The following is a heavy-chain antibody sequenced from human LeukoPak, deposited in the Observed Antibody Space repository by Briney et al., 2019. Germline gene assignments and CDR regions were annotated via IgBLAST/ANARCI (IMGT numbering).Heavy chain of an antibody. CDR1: GYTFTSYG. CDR3: AKYGIDRRVTSPPDY. D-gene: IGHD2-2*01. V-gene: IGHV1-18*01. CDR2: ISAYNGNT. Sequence: ASVKVSCKASGYTFTSYGISWVRQAPRQGLEWMGWISAYNGNTNYAQKLQGRVTMTTDTSTSTAYMELRSLRSDDTAVYYCAKYGIDRRVTSPPDYWGQGTLVTVSS. J-gene: IGHJ4*02.